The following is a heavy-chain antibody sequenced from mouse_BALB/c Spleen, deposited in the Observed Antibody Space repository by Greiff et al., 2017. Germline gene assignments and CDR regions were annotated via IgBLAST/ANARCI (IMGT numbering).Heavy chain of an antibody. CDR2: ISYDGSN. Sequence: EVQLKESGPGLVKPSQSLSLTCSVTGYSITSGYDWNWIRQFPGNKLEWMGYISYDGSNNYNPSLKNRISITRDTSKNQFFLKLNSVTTEDTATYYCAREGDYDGAYWGQGTLVTVSA. D-gene: IGHD2-4*01. CDR3: AREGDYDGAY. J-gene: IGHJ3*01. V-gene: IGHV3-6*02. CDR1: GYSITSGYD.